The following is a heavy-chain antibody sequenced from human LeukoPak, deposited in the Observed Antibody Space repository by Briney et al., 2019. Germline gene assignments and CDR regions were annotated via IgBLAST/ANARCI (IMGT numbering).Heavy chain of an antibody. J-gene: IGHJ6*03. CDR1: GGSFSGYY. D-gene: IGHD1-26*01. CDR3: ARQNGGSWNYYYYMDV. V-gene: IGHV4-34*01. CDR2: INHSGST. Sequence: SETLSLTCAVYGGSFSGYYWSWIRQPPGKGLEWVWEINHSGSTNYNPSLKSRVTISVDTSKNQFSLKLSSVTAADTAVYYCARQNGGSWNYYYYMDVWGKGTTVTVSS.